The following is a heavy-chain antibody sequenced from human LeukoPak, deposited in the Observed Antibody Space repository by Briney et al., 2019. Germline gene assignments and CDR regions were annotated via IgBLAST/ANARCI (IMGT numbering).Heavy chain of an antibody. CDR3: ARDRHSRVIWLSRIYYFGY. CDR1: GGTFSSYA. V-gene: IGHV1-69*04. J-gene: IGHJ4*02. D-gene: IGHD3-9*01. CDR2: IIPILGIA. Sequence: ASVKVSCKASGGTFSSYAISWVRQAPGQGLEWMGRIIPILGIANYAQKFQGRVTITADKSTSTAYMELSSLKSEDTAVYYCARDRHSRVIWLSRIYYFGYWGQGTLVTVSS.